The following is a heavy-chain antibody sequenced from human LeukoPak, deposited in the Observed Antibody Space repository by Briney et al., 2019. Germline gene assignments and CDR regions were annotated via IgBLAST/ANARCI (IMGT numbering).Heavy chain of an antibody. D-gene: IGHD2-2*01. J-gene: IGHJ4*02. CDR3: ARAYARYCSSTSCQGDY. CDR2: IKQDGSEK. CDR1: GFTFSSYW. Sequence: GGSLRLSCAASGFTFSSYWMSWVRQAPGKGLEWVANIKQDGSEKYYVDSVKGRFTISRDNAKNSLYLQMNSLRAEDTAVYYCARAYARYCSSTSCQGDYWGQGTLVTVSS. V-gene: IGHV3-7*01.